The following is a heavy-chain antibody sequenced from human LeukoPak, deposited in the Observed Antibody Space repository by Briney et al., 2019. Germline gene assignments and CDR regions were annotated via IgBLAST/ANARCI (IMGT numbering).Heavy chain of an antibody. D-gene: IGHD5-18*01. V-gene: IGHV4-34*01. CDR2: INHSGST. Sequence: SETLSLTCAVYGGSFSGYYWSWIRQPPGKGLEWIGEINHSGSTNYNPSLKSRVTISVDTSKNQFSLKLSSVTAADTAVYYCASGYSYGYFGSWGQGTLVTVSS. J-gene: IGHJ4*02. CDR1: GGSFSGYY. CDR3: ASGYSYGYFGS.